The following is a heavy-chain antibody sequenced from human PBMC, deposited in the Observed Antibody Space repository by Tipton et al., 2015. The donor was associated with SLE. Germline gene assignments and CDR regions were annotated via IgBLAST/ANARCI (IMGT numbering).Heavy chain of an antibody. D-gene: IGHD6-13*01. CDR2: IYYSGST. CDR3: ARSMYHSYSSSWYYFDY. Sequence: QLVQSGAEVKPSGTLSLTCTVSGGSISSYYWSWIRQPPGKGLEWIGYIYYSGSTNYNPSLKSRVTISVDTSKNQFSLKLSSVTAADTAVYYCARSMYHSYSSSWYYFDYWGQGTLVTVSS. J-gene: IGHJ4*02. CDR1: GGSISSYY. V-gene: IGHV4-59*01.